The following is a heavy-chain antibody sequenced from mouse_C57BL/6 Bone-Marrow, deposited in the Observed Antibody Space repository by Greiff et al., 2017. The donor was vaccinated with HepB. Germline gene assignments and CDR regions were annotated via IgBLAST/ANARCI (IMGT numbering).Heavy chain of an antibody. CDR1: GFNIKDYY. D-gene: IGHD1-1*02. Sequence: EVKLVESGAELVKPGASVKLSCTASGFNIKDYYMQWVKQRTEQGLEWIGRIDPGDGETKYSPKFQGKATITADSSTNTTYLQLSSLTSEDTDVYYCARRVGYWGQGTTLTVSS. CDR3: ARRVGY. J-gene: IGHJ2*01. V-gene: IGHV14-2*01. CDR2: IDPGDGET.